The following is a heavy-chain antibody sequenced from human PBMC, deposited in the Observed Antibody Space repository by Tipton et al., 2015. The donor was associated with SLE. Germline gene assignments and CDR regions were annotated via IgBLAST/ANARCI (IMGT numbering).Heavy chain of an antibody. D-gene: IGHD5-12*01. J-gene: IGHJ5*02. CDR1: GGSISSYY. V-gene: IGHV4-59*01. CDR2: IYYSGST. CDR3: ARASGGLAHSGPYPWWFDP. Sequence: TLSLTCTVSGGSISSYYWSWIRQPPGKGLEWIGYIYYSGSTNYNPSLKSRVTISVDTSKNQFSLKLGSVTAADTAVYYCARASGGLAHSGPYPWWFDPWGQGTLVTVSS.